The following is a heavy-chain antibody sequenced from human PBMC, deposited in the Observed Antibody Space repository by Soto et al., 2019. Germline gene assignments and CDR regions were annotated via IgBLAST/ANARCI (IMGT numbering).Heavy chain of an antibody. Sequence: QVQLQQWGAGLLKPSETLSLTCAVYGGSFSGYYWSWIRQPPGKGLEWIGEINHSGSTNYNPSLKRRVTISVDTSKNQFSLKLSSVTAADTAVYYCARAPHPDWIAAAGRGGRYYYYYGMDVWGHGTTVTVSS. CDR2: INHSGST. CDR1: GGSFSGYY. D-gene: IGHD6-13*01. V-gene: IGHV4-34*01. CDR3: ARAPHPDWIAAAGRGGRYYYYYGMDV. J-gene: IGHJ6*02.